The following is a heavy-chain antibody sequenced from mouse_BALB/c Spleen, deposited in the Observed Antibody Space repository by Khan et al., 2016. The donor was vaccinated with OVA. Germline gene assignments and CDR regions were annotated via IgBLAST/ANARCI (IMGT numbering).Heavy chain of an antibody. CDR1: GYSITSDYA. V-gene: IGHV3-2*02. Sequence: EVQLLESGPGLVKPSQSLSLTCTVTGYSITSDYAWNWLRQFPGNKLEWMGYISYSGNTNYNPSLRSRISITRDTSKNPFFLQLNSVKTEDTATYYCARDYGGAFDYWGQGTTLTVSA. CDR3: ARDYGGAFDY. D-gene: IGHD1-1*02. CDR2: ISYSGNT. J-gene: IGHJ2*01.